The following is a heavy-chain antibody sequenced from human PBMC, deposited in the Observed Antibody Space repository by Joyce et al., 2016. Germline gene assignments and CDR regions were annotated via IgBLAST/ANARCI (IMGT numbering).Heavy chain of an antibody. D-gene: IGHD3-3*01. J-gene: IGHJ6*04. CDR2: ISAYRSKT. Sequence: QVQLVQSGGEVKRPGASVKVSCKASGYTFTSYGISWVRQAPGQGLEWMGLISAYRSKTNYPQKFRGRVTLTTDTSTNTAFMELRSLASDDTAVYYCARDRRIQTMFGAQRPPALDVWGKGTTVTVSS. V-gene: IGHV1-18*01. CDR1: GYTFTSYG. CDR3: ARDRRIQTMFGAQRPPALDV.